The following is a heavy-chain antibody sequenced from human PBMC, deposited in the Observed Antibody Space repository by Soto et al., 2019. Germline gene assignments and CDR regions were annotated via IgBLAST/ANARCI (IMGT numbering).Heavy chain of an antibody. CDR3: AKSHSSSGYWNYYYYGMDV. V-gene: IGHV3-23*01. CDR1: GFTFSSYA. D-gene: IGHD3-22*01. Sequence: EVQLLESGGGLVQPGGSLRLSCAASGFTFSSYAMSWVRQAPGKGLEWVSAISGSGGNTYYADSVKGRFTISGDNSKNTLYLQINSLRAEDTAVYYCAKSHSSSGYWNYYYYGMDVWGQGTTVTVSS. J-gene: IGHJ6*02. CDR2: ISGSGGNT.